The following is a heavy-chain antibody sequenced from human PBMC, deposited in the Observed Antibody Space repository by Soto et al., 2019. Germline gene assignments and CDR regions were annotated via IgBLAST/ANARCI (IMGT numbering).Heavy chain of an antibody. V-gene: IGHV1-18*01. CDR2: ISAYNGNT. CDR1: GYTFTSYG. CDR3: ARDSGAAGADY. Sequence: QVQLVQSGAEVKKPGASVKVSCKASGYTFTSYGISWVRQAPGQGLEWMGWISAYNGNTNYAQKLQGRVTMTTDTTTSADYMELRSLRSDDTAVYYCARDSGAAGADYWGQGTMVTVSS. J-gene: IGHJ4*02. D-gene: IGHD2-8*02.